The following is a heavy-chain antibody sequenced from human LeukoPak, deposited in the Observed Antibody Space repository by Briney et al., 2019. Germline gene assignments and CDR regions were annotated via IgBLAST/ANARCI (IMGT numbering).Heavy chain of an antibody. Sequence: GGSLRLSCAAPGFTFDDYAMHWVRQAPGKGLEWVSGISWNSGSIGYADSVKGRFTISRDNAKNSLYLQMNSLRAEDTALYYRAKDHSATYCSSTSCYDNWFDPWGQGTLVTVSS. J-gene: IGHJ5*02. D-gene: IGHD2-2*01. CDR1: GFTFDDYA. V-gene: IGHV3-9*01. CDR2: ISWNSGSI. CDR3: AKDHSATYCSSTSCYDNWFDP.